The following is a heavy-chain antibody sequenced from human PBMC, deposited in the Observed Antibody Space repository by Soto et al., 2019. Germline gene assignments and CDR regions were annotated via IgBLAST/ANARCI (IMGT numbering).Heavy chain of an antibody. Sequence: QVQLQESGPGLVKPSETLSLTCSVSGGSVSSGSYYWSWIRQPPGKGLEWIGYISYSGSTKYNPSHKNRFTISLDTSQNLFSRKLRSVTAADTAIYYCARDQGVTRDLYYYPMDVWGQGTTVTVSS. CDR1: GGSVSSGSYY. J-gene: IGHJ6*02. V-gene: IGHV4-61*01. CDR3: ARDQGVTRDLYYYPMDV. CDR2: ISYSGST. D-gene: IGHD4-4*01.